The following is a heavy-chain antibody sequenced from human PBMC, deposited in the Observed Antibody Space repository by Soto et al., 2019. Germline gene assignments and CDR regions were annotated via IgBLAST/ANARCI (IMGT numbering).Heavy chain of an antibody. CDR1: GFSLTTSAAG. D-gene: IGHD1-26*01. V-gene: IGHV2-5*01. Sequence: QITLKESGPTLVKPTQTLTVTCSFSGFSLTTSAAGVGWIRQTPGKALEWLAVIYGHGNEQYSPSLKNRLTITKDTSKNQVVLTMTNMDPLDTATYYCAHMSDSGTYYFDSWGQGTLVTVSS. CDR3: AHMSDSGTYYFDS. CDR2: IYGHGNE. J-gene: IGHJ4*02.